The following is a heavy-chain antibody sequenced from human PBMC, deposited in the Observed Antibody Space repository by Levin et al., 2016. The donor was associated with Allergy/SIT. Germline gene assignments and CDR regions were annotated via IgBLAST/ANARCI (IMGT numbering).Heavy chain of an antibody. J-gene: IGHJ4*02. D-gene: IGHD3-3*01. Sequence: RQAPGKGLEWIGSVYYSGSTYYNPSLESRVTISVDTSKNQFSLRLSSVTASDTAVYYCARWSDQTLDFDCWGQGTLVTVSS. V-gene: IGHV4-39*01. CDR2: VYYSGST. CDR3: ARWSDQTLDFDC.